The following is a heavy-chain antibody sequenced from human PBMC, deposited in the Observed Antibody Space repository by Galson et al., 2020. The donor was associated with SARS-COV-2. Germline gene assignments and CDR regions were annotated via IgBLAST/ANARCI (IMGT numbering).Heavy chain of an antibody. Sequence: ETSETLSLTCTVSGGSISNYYWSWIRQPPGKGLECIGYIYYSGSTKYNPSLKSRVTISIDTSKNHFSLRLSSVSAADTAVYYCARLVPRDPVSPDAFDIWGQGTVVTVSS. CDR3: ARLVPRDPVSPDAFDI. CDR1: GGSISNYY. V-gene: IGHV4-59*12. J-gene: IGHJ3*02. D-gene: IGHD6-6*01. CDR2: IYYSGST.